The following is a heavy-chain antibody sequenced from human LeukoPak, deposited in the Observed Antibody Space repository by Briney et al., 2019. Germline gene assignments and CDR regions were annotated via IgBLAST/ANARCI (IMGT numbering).Heavy chain of an antibody. CDR3: ARGSHGLYYYYGMDV. Sequence: PGGSLRLSCAASGFTFSSYEMNWVRQAPGKGLKWVSYISSSGSTIYYADSVKGRFTISRDNAKNSLYLQMNSLRAEDTAVYYCARGSHGLYYYYGMDVWGQGTTVTVSS. CDR1: GFTFSSYE. J-gene: IGHJ6*02. D-gene: IGHD5-24*01. CDR2: ISSSGSTI. V-gene: IGHV3-48*03.